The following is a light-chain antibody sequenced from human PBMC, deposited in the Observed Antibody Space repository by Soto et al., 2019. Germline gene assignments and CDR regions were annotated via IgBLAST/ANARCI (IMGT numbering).Light chain of an antibody. V-gene: IGKV1-5*01. CDR3: QQYNSFWT. J-gene: IGKJ1*01. CDR1: QSISSW. CDR2: DAS. Sequence: DIQMTQSPSTLSASVGDRVTITCRASQSISSWLAWYQQKPGKAPKLLIYDASYLERGVPSRFSGSGSGTEFTLTISSLKPDDLATYYCQQYNSFWTFGQGTKVE.